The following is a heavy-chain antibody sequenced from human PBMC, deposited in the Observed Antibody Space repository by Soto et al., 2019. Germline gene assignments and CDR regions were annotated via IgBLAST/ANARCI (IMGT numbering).Heavy chain of an antibody. CDR2: IWYDGINK. V-gene: IGHV3-33*01. J-gene: IGHJ4*02. CDR1: GFAFSSYG. D-gene: IGHD3-22*01. Sequence: GGSLRLSCAASGFAFSSYGTHWFRKAPGKGLGWVAVIWYDGINKYYADSVKGRFTISRDNSKNPLYLQMNSLRAEDTAVYYCATDQRRYYDSSGYSFDYWGQGTLVTVSS. CDR3: ATDQRRYYDSSGYSFDY.